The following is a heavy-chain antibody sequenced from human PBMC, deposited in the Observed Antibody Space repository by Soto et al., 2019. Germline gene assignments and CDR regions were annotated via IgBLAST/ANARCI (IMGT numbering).Heavy chain of an antibody. V-gene: IGHV3-15*01. Sequence: PGGSLRLSCAASGFTFSHAWMSWVRQAPGKGLEWVGRIKSKADGATKDYGAPVRGRFTISRDDSQDILYLHMNSLRIEDTAVYYCCVIKRRDQYSTSGYWFDPWGPGTLVTVSS. CDR2: IKSKADGATK. D-gene: IGHD4-4*01. CDR1: GFTFSHAW. CDR3: CVIKRRDQYSTSGYWFDP. J-gene: IGHJ5*02.